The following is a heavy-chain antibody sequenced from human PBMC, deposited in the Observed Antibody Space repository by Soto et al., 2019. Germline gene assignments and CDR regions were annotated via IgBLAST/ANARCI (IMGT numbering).Heavy chain of an antibody. V-gene: IGHV3-30*18. J-gene: IGHJ6*02. D-gene: IGHD5-12*01. CDR3: AKGGGLSPQLNYYYGMDV. CDR1: GFTFSSYG. CDR2: ISYDGSNK. Sequence: GGSLRLSCAASGFTFSSYGMHWVRQAPGKGLEWVAVISYDGSNKYYADSVKGRFTISRDNSKNTLYLQMNSLRAEDTAVYYCAKGGGLSPQLNYYYGMDVWGQGTTVTVSS.